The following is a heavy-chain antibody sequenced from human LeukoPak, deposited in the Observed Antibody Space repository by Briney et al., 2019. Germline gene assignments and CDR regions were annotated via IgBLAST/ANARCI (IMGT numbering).Heavy chain of an antibody. J-gene: IGHJ4*02. CDR1: GFSFMNAW. D-gene: IGHD2/OR15-2a*01. CDR2: IKSNADGGTP. Sequence: GGSLRLSCAASGFSFMNAWMIWFRQAPGKGLEWVGRIKSNADGGTPDYAAPARGRFTISRDDSKNTLYLQMYSLKTEDTAVYYCTTFYHEYSPYWGRGTLVTVSS. V-gene: IGHV3-15*01. CDR3: TTFYHEYSPY.